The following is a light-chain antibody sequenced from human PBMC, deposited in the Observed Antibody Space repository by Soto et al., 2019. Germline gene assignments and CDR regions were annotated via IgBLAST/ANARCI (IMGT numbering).Light chain of an antibody. CDR1: SSDVGGYNY. Sequence: QPVLTQPASVSGSPGQSITISCTGTSSDVGGYNYVSWYQHHPGKAPKLMIYDVSNRPSGVSNRFSGSKSGNTASLTISGLQAEDEADYYCSSYTSTNTVIFGGGTKVTGL. CDR2: DVS. J-gene: IGLJ2*01. CDR3: SSYTSTNTVI. V-gene: IGLV2-14*03.